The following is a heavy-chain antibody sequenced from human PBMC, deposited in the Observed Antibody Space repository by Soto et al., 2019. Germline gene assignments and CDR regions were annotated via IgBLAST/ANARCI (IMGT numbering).Heavy chain of an antibody. CDR3: ACGTTTCYSRLDP. CDR1: GFTFSSNA. CDR2: ISGSGDNT. J-gene: IGHJ5*02. Sequence: EVQLLESGGGLVQPGGSLRLSCAASGFTFSSNAMTWVRQAPGKGLEWVSVISGSGDNTYYADSVKGRFTISRDNSKNTLYLQMNSLRAEDTAVYYCACGTTTCYSRLDPWGQGTLVTVSS. D-gene: IGHD2-2*01. V-gene: IGHV3-23*01.